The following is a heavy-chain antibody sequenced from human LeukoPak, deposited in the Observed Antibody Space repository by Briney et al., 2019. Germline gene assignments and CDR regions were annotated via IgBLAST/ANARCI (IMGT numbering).Heavy chain of an antibody. CDR3: AREMAPPFTVTTD. CDR2: IYYSGST. Sequence: PSETLSLTCTVSGGSISSGDYYWSWIRQPPGKGLEWIGYIYYSGSTYYNPSLKSRVTISVDTSRNQFSLKLSSVTAADTAVYYCAREMAPPFTVTTDWGQGTLVTVSS. J-gene: IGHJ4*02. CDR1: GGSISSGDYY. V-gene: IGHV4-30-4*01. D-gene: IGHD4-17*01.